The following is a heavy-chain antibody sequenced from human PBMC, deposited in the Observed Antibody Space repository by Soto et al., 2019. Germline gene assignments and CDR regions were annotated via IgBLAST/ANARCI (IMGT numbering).Heavy chain of an antibody. CDR2: IIPILGIA. V-gene: IGHV1-69*02. CDR3: ARGGQWLAYGMDV. CDR1: GGTFSSYT. D-gene: IGHD6-19*01. Sequence: QVQLVQSGAEVKKPGSSVKVSCKASGGTFSSYTISWVRQAPGQGLEWMGRIIPILGIANYAQQFQGRVTITADQSASTAYMELSSLRSEDTAVYYCARGGQWLAYGMDVWGQGTTVTVSS. J-gene: IGHJ6*02.